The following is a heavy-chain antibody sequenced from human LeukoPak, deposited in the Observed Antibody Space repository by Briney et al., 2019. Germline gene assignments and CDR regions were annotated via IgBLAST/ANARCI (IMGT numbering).Heavy chain of an antibody. V-gene: IGHV4-4*07. CDR3: ASLQEAPGYSSSWTGGFDY. Sequence: PSATLSLTCTVSGASITSYHWSWIRQPAGKGLEWIGRMFYSGNTDYNTSLKSRPTISVDTFKNQFSLKLSSVTAADTAVYYCASLQEAPGYSSSWTGGFDYWGQGTLVTVSS. CDR2: MFYSGNT. J-gene: IGHJ4*02. CDR1: GASITSYH. D-gene: IGHD6-13*01.